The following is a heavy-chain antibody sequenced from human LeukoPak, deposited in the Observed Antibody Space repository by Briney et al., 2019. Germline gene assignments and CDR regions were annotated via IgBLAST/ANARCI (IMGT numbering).Heavy chain of an antibody. Sequence: RGSLRLSCAASGFTLRGNYMSWVRPAPGEGLGWGSVIYKDGSTFSTDSVKDRFTISRDNAKNTLYLQMNSLRAEDTAVYYCARSSDNSDSSGFHRGAFDVWGQGTMVTVSS. J-gene: IGHJ3*01. D-gene: IGHD3-22*01. CDR3: ARSSDNSDSSGFHRGAFDV. CDR1: GFTLRGNY. CDR2: IYKDGST. V-gene: IGHV3-53*01.